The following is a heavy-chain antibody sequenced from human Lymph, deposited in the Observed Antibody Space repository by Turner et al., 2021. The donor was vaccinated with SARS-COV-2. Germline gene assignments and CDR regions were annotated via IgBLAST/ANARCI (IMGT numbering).Heavy chain of an antibody. CDR2: ISYDGSNK. CDR3: ATYPGAGGELLGGGYYYYGMDV. Sequence: QVQLVESGGGVVQPGRSLRLSCADSGLTLSSFVMYCVRRARGKGREWVAVISYDGSNKYYEDSVKSRFTISRNNSKNTLYLQMNSLRAEDTAVYYCATYPGAGGELLGGGYYYYGMDVWGQGTTVTVSS. CDR1: GLTLSSFV. D-gene: IGHD1-26*01. J-gene: IGHJ6*02. V-gene: IGHV3-30-3*01.